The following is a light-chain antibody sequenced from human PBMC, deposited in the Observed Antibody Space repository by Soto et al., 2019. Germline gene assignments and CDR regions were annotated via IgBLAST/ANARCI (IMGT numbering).Light chain of an antibody. CDR1: SSDVGAYNR. Sequence: QSALTQPASVSGSPGQSITISCTGTSSDVGAYNRVSWYQQYSGKAPKLMIYEVSNRPSGVSNRFSGSKSGNTASLTISGLQAEDEADYYCLSYTTTSSYVFGTGTTVTVL. CDR2: EVS. CDR3: LSYTTTSSYV. V-gene: IGLV2-14*01. J-gene: IGLJ1*01.